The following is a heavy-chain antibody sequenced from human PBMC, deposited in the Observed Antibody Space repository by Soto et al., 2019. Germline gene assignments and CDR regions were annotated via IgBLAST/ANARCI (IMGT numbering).Heavy chain of an antibody. Sequence: ASVKVSCKASGYTFTSYGISWVRQAPGQGLEWMGWISAYNGNTNYAQKLQGRVTMTTDTSTSTAYMELRSLISDDTAVYYCARGANLWSFGVVTDALDIWGQGTMVTVSS. V-gene: IGHV1-18*04. D-gene: IGHD3-3*01. CDR2: ISAYNGNT. J-gene: IGHJ3*02. CDR3: ARGANLWSFGVVTDALDI. CDR1: GYTFTSYG.